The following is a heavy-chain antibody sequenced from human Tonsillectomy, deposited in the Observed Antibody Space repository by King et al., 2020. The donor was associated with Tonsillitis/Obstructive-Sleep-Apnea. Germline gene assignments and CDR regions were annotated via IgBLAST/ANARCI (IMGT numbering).Heavy chain of an antibody. CDR2: TRNKAHSYTT. CDR3: ARVRTSSPVYNRDS. V-gene: IGHV3-72*01. Sequence: VQLVESGGGLVQPGGSLRLSCAASGFTFSDHYMDWVRQAPGKGLEWVGRTRNKAHSYTTEYAASVKGRFTISRDDSENSLYLQMNSLKTEDTAVYYCARVRTSSPVYNRDSSGQGTLVTVSS. J-gene: IGHJ4*02. D-gene: IGHD1-14*01. CDR1: GFTFSDHY.